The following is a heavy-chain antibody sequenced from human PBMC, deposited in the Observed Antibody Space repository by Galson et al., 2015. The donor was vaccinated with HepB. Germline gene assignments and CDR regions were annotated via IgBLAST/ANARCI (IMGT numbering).Heavy chain of an antibody. CDR1: GGIFEIYA. J-gene: IGHJ4*02. CDR2: IIPSFVTA. D-gene: IGHD3-10*01. Sequence: SVKVSCKASGGIFEIYAFSWVRQAPGQGLEWMGGIIPSFVTANYAQKFQDRVTITADKSTGTAYMELSSLRSEDTAVYYCARGDYYGSGTYYSDFWGQGTLVTVSS. CDR3: ARGDYYGSGTYYSDF. V-gene: IGHV1-69*06.